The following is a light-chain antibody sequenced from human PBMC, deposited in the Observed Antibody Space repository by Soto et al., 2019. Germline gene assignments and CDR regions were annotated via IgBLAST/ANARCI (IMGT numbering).Light chain of an antibody. CDR1: QSISGY. CDR2: ATS. V-gene: IGKV1-39*01. Sequence: DIQMTQSPSYLSAFVGDRVTITCRASQSISGYLNWYQQKPGKAPKLLIFATSSLQSGVPSRFSGSGSGTDFALYISSLQREDFAIYYCQQSYSTLITFGQGTRLEIK. CDR3: QQSYSTLIT. J-gene: IGKJ5*01.